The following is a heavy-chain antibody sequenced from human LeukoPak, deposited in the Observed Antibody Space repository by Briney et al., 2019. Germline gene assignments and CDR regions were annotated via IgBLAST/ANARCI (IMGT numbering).Heavy chain of an antibody. J-gene: IGHJ6*03. CDR2: IYSGGST. D-gene: IGHD3-3*01. Sequence: GGSLRLSCAASGFTVGSNYMSWVRQAPGKVLDWVSVIYSGGSTYYAASVKGRFTISRDNSKNTLYLQMNSLRAEDTAVYYCARAVGYYYYYMDVWGKGTTVTISS. V-gene: IGHV3-53*01. CDR1: GFTVGSNY. CDR3: ARAVGYYYYYMDV.